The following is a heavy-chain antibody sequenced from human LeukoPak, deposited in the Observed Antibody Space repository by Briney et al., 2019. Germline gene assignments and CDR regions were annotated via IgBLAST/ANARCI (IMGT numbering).Heavy chain of an antibody. CDR2: INHSGST. Sequence: SETLSLTCAVYGGSFSGYYWSLIRQPPGKGLEWIGEINHSGSTNYNPSLKSRVTISVDTSKNQFSLKLSSVTAADTAVYYCTRGGELMNFWGQGTLVTVSS. J-gene: IGHJ4*02. CDR3: TRGGELMNF. V-gene: IGHV4-34*01. CDR1: GGSFSGYY. D-gene: IGHD1-26*01.